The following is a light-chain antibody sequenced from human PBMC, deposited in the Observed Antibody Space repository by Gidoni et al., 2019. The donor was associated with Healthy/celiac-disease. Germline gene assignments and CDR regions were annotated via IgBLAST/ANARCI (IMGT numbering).Light chain of an antibody. CDR3: QQYYSTPFT. J-gene: IGKJ3*01. CDR1: QSVLYSSNNNNY. V-gene: IGKV4-1*01. Sequence: DIVMTQSPDSLAGSLGERATINCNSSQSVLYSSNNNNYLAWYQQKPGQPPKLLIYWASTRESGVPDRFSGSGSGTDFTLTISSLQAEDVAVYYCQQYYSTPFTFGPGTKVDI. CDR2: WAS.